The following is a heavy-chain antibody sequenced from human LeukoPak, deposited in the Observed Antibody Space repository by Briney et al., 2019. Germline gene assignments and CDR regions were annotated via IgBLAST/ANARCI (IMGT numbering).Heavy chain of an antibody. V-gene: IGHV5-51*03. CDR3: ASGHSSGYYRFDY. CDR1: GYSFISCW. CDR2: IYPGDSDT. J-gene: IGHJ4*02. Sequence: GAYLQISCKASGYSFISCWSGWVRQMPGNDLKWMGIIYPGDSDTRYSPSFQGQVTISADKSISTAYLQWSSLKASDTAMYYWASGHSSGYYRFDYWGQGALVTVSS. D-gene: IGHD3-22*01.